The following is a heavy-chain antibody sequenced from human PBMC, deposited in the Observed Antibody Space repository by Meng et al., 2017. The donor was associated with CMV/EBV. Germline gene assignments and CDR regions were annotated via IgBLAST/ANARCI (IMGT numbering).Heavy chain of an antibody. CDR1: GFTFSSYA. CDR2: ISYDGSNK. D-gene: IGHD3-3*01. Sequence: GESLKISCAASGFTFSSYAMHWVRQAPGKGLGWVAVISYDGSNKYYADSVKGRFTISRDKSKNTLYLQMNSLRAEDTAVYYCARAMVNDFWSGSIVYYYYGMDVWGQGTTVTVSS. CDR3: ARAMVNDFWSGSIVYYYYGMDV. V-gene: IGHV3-30-3*01. J-gene: IGHJ6*02.